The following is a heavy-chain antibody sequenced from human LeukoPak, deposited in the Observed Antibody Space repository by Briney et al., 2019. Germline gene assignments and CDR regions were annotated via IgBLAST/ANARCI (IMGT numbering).Heavy chain of an antibody. Sequence: PSETLSLTCSLSGASFSNDYWSWIRQPPGKGLEWIGEINHSGSTNYNPSLKSRVTISVDTSKNQFSLKLSSVTAADTAMYYCATSDLIAVASRPFDYWGQGTLVTVSS. D-gene: IGHD6-19*01. CDR1: GASFSNDY. J-gene: IGHJ4*02. CDR2: INHSGST. CDR3: ATSDLIAVASRPFDY. V-gene: IGHV4-34*01.